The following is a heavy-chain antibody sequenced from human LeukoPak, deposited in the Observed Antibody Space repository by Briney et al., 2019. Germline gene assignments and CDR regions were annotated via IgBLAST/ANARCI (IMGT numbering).Heavy chain of an antibody. CDR1: GVTLSSYG. D-gene: IGHD5-18*01. V-gene: IGHV3-30*18. CDR2: ISYDGSNK. J-gene: IGHJ4*02. CDR3: AKFPPVDTAMVTDY. Sequence: GGSLRLSCAASGVTLSSYGMHWVRQAPGKGLEWVPVISYDGSNKYYADSVKGRFTISRDNSKNTLYLQMNSLRAEDTAVYYCAKFPPVDTAMVTDYWGQGALVTVSS.